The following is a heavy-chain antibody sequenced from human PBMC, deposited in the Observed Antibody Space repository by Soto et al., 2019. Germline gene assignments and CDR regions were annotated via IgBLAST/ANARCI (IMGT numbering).Heavy chain of an antibody. V-gene: IGHV3-74*01. CDR2: ITGDGGDT. CDR1: GFTFTTYW. Sequence: EVQLVESGGGVVQPGGSLRLSCTASGFTFTTYWMYWVRQAPGEGLVWVSRITGDGGDTIHADSVKGRFTMSRDNAKNTVELQMTSHRVEDTAIYYCASGGRGGHYDVDFWGQGTLVTVSS. D-gene: IGHD3-16*01. CDR3: ASGGRGGHYDVDF. J-gene: IGHJ1*01.